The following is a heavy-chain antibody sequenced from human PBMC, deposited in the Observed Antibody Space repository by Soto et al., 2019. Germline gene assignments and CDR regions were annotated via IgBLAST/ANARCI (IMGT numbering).Heavy chain of an antibody. Sequence: PGGSLRLSCAASGFTFSSYSMNWVRQAPGKGLEWVSSISSSSSYIYYADSVKGRFTISRDNAKNSLYLQMNSLRAEDTAVYYCASAMYYDILTGPPMEVWGQGTTVTVSS. J-gene: IGHJ6*02. V-gene: IGHV3-21*01. CDR2: ISSSSSYI. CDR3: ASAMYYDILTGPPMEV. D-gene: IGHD3-9*01. CDR1: GFTFSSYS.